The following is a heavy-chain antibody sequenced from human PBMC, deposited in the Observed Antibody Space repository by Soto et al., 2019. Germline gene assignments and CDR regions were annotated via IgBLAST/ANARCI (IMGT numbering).Heavy chain of an antibody. CDR3: ARDVRAVAGTGIYYYYYGMDV. CDR2: IIPIFGRA. V-gene: IGHV1-69*13. Sequence: SVKVSCKASGYNFISHHIHWVRQAPGQELEWMGGIIPIFGRATYAQKFQGRVTITADESTSTAYMELSSLRSEDTAVYYCARDVRAVAGTGIYYYYYGMDVWGQGTTVTVSS. J-gene: IGHJ6*02. D-gene: IGHD6-19*01. CDR1: GYNFISHH.